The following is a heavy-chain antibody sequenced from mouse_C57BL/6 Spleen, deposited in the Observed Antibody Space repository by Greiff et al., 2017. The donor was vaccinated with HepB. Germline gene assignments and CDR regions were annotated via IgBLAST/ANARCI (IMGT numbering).Heavy chain of an antibody. Sequence: EVKLVESGGDLVKPGGSLKLSCAASGFTFSSYGMSWVRQTPDKRLEWVATISSGGSYTYYPDSVKGRFTISRDNAKNTLYLQMSSLRSEDTAMYYGARVEKTAQATSWFAYWGQGTLVTVSA. D-gene: IGHD3-2*02. J-gene: IGHJ3*01. V-gene: IGHV5-6*01. CDR3: ARVEKTAQATSWFAY. CDR2: ISSGGSYT. CDR1: GFTFSSYG.